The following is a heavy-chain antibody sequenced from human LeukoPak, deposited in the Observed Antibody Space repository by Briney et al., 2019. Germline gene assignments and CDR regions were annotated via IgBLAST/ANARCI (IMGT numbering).Heavy chain of an antibody. D-gene: IGHD3-16*02. V-gene: IGHV3-9*01. Sequence: PGGSLRLSCAASGFSFDDYAMHWVRQAPGKGLEWVSGISWNSGSIGYADSVKGRFTISRDNAKNSLYLQMNSLRAEDTALYYCAKDMGYDYVWGSYPNVAFDIWGQGTMVTVSS. CDR2: ISWNSGSI. CDR3: AKDMGYDYVWGSYPNVAFDI. J-gene: IGHJ3*02. CDR1: GFSFDDYA.